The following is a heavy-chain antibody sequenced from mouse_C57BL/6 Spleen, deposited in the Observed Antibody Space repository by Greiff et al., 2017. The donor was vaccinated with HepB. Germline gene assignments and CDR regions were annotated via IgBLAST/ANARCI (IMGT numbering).Heavy chain of an antibody. CDR1: GYAFSSYW. Sequence: VQLQQSGAELVKPGASVKISCKASGYAFSSYWMNWVKQRPGKGLEWIGQIYPGDGDTNYNGKFKGKATLTADKSSSTAYMQLSSLTSEDSAVYFSAREDSNYAMDYWGQGTSVTVSS. CDR3: AREDSNYAMDY. CDR2: IYPGDGDT. J-gene: IGHJ4*01. D-gene: IGHD3-3*01. V-gene: IGHV1-80*01.